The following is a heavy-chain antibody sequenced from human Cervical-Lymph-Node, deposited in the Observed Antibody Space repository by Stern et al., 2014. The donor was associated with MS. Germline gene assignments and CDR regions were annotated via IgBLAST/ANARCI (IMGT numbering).Heavy chain of an antibody. D-gene: IGHD2-8*01. CDR3: ARHQGGVSAF. CDR1: GDSFNNFD. V-gene: IGHV1-69*01. Sequence: QMQLVQSGAEVKKPGSSVKVSCKASGDSFNNFDIGWVRQAPGQGPEGLGGITPPFGTANYDQRLQDRGNVTAAAKTSTTLIELSRLTSEDTAIYYCARHQGGVSAFWGQGTLVTVSS. J-gene: IGHJ4*02. CDR2: ITPPFGTA.